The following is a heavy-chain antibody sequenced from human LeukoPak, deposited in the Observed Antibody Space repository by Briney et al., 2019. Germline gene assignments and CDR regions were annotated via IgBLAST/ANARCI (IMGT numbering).Heavy chain of an antibody. CDR1: GGSISSYY. J-gene: IGHJ4*02. CDR3: ARKTPMAEAYYFDY. CDR2: TYNSVTT. D-gene: IGHD5-18*01. Sequence: SETLSLTCTVSGGSISSYYWSWIRQPPGKGREWIGYTYNSVTTNYNPSLKSRVTISLDTSKNQFSLKLTSVTAADTAVYYCARKTPMAEAYYFDYWGQGTLVTVSS. V-gene: IGHV4-59*01.